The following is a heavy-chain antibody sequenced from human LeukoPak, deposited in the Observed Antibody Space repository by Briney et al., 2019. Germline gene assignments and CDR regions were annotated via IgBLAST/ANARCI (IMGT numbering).Heavy chain of an antibody. Sequence: GGSLRLSCAASGFTVRSNYMSWVRQAPGKGLEWVSVIYSGGSTYYADSVKGRFTISRDNSKNTLYLRMNSLRAEDTAVYYCARDLKLGSSWFYAFDIWGQGTMVSVSS. CDR3: ARDLKLGSSWFYAFDI. V-gene: IGHV3-66*01. D-gene: IGHD6-13*01. J-gene: IGHJ3*02. CDR2: IYSGGST. CDR1: GFTVRSNY.